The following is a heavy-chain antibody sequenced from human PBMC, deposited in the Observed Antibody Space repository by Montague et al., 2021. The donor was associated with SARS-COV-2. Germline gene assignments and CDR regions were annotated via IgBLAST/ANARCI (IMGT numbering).Heavy chain of an antibody. J-gene: IGHJ3*02. V-gene: IGHV4-59*12. CDR1: GGSIGSYY. CDR2: IYYSGGT. D-gene: IGHD3-22*01. Sequence: SETLSLTCTVSGGSIGSYYWSWVRQPPGRGLEWIGNIYYSGGTKYNPSLKSRVTISLDTSKNQFSLNLSSVTAADTAVYYCARGALFYDSSGYYSDAFDIWGQGTMVTVSS. CDR3: ARGALFYDSSGYYSDAFDI.